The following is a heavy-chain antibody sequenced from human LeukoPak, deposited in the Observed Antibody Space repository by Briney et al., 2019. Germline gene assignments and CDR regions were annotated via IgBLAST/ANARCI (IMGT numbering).Heavy chain of an antibody. CDR3: ARPDSSSPLYYYYGMDV. CDR1: GFTFSDYY. J-gene: IGHJ6*02. V-gene: IGHV3-11*01. CDR2: ISSCGSTI. Sequence: SGGSLRLSCAASGFTFSDYYMSWIRQAPGKGLEWVSYISSCGSTIYYADSVKGRFTISRDNAKNSLYLQMNSLRAEDTAVYYCARPDSSSPLYYYYGMDVWGQGTTVTVSS. D-gene: IGHD6-13*01.